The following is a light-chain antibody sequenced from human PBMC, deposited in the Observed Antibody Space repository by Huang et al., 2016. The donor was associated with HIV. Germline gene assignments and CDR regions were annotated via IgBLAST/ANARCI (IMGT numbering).Light chain of an antibody. CDR1: QSLSRY. V-gene: IGKV3-11*01. CDR2: DGS. CDR3: QQRSNWGGA. J-gene: IGKJ3*01. Sequence: IILTQSPATLSLSPGERASLSCRASQSLSRYVAWYQHKPGQAPRRLIYDGSNRASGIPARFSGSGSGTDFTLTISSLEPEDFAVYYCQQRSNWGGAFGPGTKVEI.